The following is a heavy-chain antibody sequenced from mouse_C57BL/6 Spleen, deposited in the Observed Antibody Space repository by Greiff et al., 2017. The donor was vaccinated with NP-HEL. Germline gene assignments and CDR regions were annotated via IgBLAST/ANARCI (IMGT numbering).Heavy chain of an antibody. D-gene: IGHD2-4*01. CDR1: GYTFTSYW. CDR2: IDPSDSET. Sequence: QVQLQQPGAELVRPGSSVKLSCKASGYTFTSYWMHWVKQRPIQGLEWIGNIDPSDSETHYNQKFKDKATLTVDKSSSTAYMQRSSLTSEDSAVYYGAVYYDYEAWFAYWGQGTLVTVSA. J-gene: IGHJ3*01. V-gene: IGHV1-52*01. CDR3: AVYYDYEAWFAY.